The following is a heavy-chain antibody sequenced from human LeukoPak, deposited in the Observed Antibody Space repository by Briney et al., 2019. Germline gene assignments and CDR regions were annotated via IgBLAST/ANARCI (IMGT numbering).Heavy chain of an antibody. Sequence: SETLSLTCAVSGYSISSGYYWGWIRQPPGKGLEWIGSIYHSGSTYYNPSLKSRVTISVGTSKNQFSLKLSSVTAADTAVYYCAEGTMIVGYFDYWGQGTLVTVSS. CDR2: IYHSGST. J-gene: IGHJ4*02. CDR1: GYSISSGYY. D-gene: IGHD3-22*01. V-gene: IGHV4-38-2*01. CDR3: AEGTMIVGYFDY.